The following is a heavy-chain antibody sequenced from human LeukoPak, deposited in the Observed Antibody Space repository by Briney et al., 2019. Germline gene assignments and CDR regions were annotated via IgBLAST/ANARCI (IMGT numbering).Heavy chain of an antibody. CDR1: GGSISXXXYY. CDR3: ARLRHTVTTKQGYFDY. D-gene: IGHD4-17*01. V-gene: IGHV4-39*01. Sequence: SETLSLTCTVSGGSISXXXYYWGWIRQPPGXXXXXXXXIYYSGSTYYNPSLXSRVTISVDTSKNQFSLKLRSVTAADTAVYYCARLRHTVTTKQGYFDYWGQGTLVTVSS. CDR2: IYYSGST. J-gene: IGHJ4*02.